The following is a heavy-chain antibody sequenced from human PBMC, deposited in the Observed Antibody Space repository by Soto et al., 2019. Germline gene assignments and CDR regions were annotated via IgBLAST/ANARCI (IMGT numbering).Heavy chain of an antibody. CDR2: TSAFYGNS. V-gene: IGHV1-18*04. D-gene: IGHD2-15*01. J-gene: IGHJ4*02. CDR1: GYPFSSYG. CDR3: VRLVVAGSPLDY. Sequence: QVHLVQSAAEVKKPGASVTVSCKASGYPFSSYGITWVRQAPGQGLEWMGWTSAFYGNSTYSEKFPGRVTMTIDTSTNTAYMDLRSLKSDDTAVYYCVRLVVAGSPLDYCGLGTLVTVSS.